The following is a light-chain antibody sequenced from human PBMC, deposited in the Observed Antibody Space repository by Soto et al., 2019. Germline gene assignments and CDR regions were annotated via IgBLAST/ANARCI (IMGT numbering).Light chain of an antibody. V-gene: IGKV1-5*01. CDR2: DAS. CDR1: QTISGW. J-gene: IGKJ4*01. Sequence: DIQMTQSPSTLSASVGDTVTITCRTSQTISGWLAWYQQRPGKAPNLLIFDASTLESGVPSRFSGSGSGTEFTLTIRSLQPDDFATYYCQQYDSYSPLTFGGGTKVDIK. CDR3: QQYDSYSPLT.